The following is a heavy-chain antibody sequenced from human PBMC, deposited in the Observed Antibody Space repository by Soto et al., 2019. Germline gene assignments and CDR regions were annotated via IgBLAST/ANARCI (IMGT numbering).Heavy chain of an antibody. CDR1: GFTFSTYW. CDR2: INSDGSST. V-gene: IGHV3-74*01. Sequence: EVQLVESGGGLVQPGGSLRLSCAASGFTFSTYWIHWVRQAPGKGLVCVSRINSDGSSTNYADSVKGRFTISRDNAKNTLFLQMNSLRAEDTAVYYCARDRWGGGRDMDVWGQGTTVTVSS. D-gene: IGHD3-10*01. J-gene: IGHJ6*02. CDR3: ARDRWGGGRDMDV.